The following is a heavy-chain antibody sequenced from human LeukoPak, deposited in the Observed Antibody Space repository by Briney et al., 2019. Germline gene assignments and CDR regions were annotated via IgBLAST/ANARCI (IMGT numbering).Heavy chain of an antibody. J-gene: IGHJ6*04. CDR2: IYTSGST. D-gene: IGHD3-3*01. CDR1: GGSISSGSYY. CDR3: ASLGTIFGVVIV. Sequence: PSETLSLTRTVSGGSISSGSYYWSWIRQPAGKGLEWIGRIYTSGSTNYNPSLKSRVTISVDTSKNQFSLKLSSVTAADTAVYYCASLGTIFGVVIVWGKGTTVTVSS. V-gene: IGHV4-61*02.